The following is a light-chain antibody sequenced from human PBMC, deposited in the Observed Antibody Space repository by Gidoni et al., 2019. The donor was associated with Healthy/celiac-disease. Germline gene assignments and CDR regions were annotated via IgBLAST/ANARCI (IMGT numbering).Light chain of an antibody. CDR2: GAS. V-gene: IGKV3-20*01. CDR1: QSISSSY. CDR3: QQYGSSPPMFT. J-gene: IGKJ2*01. Sequence: EIVLPHSPGTLSLSPGERVTLSCRASQSISSSYLAWYQQKPGQAPRLLIYGASSRATGIPDRFSGSGSGTDFTLTISRLEPEDFAVYYCQQYGSSPPMFTFXQXTKLEIK.